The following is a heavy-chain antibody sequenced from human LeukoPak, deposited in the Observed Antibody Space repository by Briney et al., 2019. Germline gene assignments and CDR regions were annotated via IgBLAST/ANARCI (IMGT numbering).Heavy chain of an antibody. Sequence: GSLRLSCAASGFTFSSYAMGWVRQAPGEGLEWVSAISGSGGSTYYADSVKGRFTISRDNSKNTLYLQMNSLRAEDTAVYYCAKGYCSGGSCYAVFDYWGQGTLVTVSS. J-gene: IGHJ4*02. D-gene: IGHD2-15*01. CDR2: ISGSGGST. CDR1: GFTFSSYA. V-gene: IGHV3-23*01. CDR3: AKGYCSGGSCYAVFDY.